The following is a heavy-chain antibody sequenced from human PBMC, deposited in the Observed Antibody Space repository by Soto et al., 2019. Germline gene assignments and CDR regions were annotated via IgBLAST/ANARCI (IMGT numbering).Heavy chain of an antibody. Sequence: PGGSLRLSCAASGFTFSSYGMHWVRQAPGKGLEWVAVIWYDGSNKYYADSVKGRFTISRDNSKNTLYLQMNSLRAEDTAVYYCARDDHSGVMGVDYWGQGTLVTVSS. CDR2: IWYDGSNK. D-gene: IGHD4-17*01. V-gene: IGHV3-33*01. CDR3: ARDDHSGVMGVDY. J-gene: IGHJ4*02. CDR1: GFTFSSYG.